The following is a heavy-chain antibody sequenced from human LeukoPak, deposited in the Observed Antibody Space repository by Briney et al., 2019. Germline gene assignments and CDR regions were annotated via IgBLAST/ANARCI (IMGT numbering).Heavy chain of an antibody. V-gene: IGHV3-23*01. CDR2: INGRGSNS. J-gene: IGHJ4*02. Sequence: GGSLRLSCAASGFSFSTYVMTWVRQAPGKGLEWVSSINGRGSNSDFADSVKGRFTVSRDNSKNTLLLQMNNLRADDTAVYYCAKGMRFNGNSPVDHWGQGTLVTVSS. CDR1: GFSFSTYV. CDR3: AKGMRFNGNSPVDH. D-gene: IGHD4-23*01.